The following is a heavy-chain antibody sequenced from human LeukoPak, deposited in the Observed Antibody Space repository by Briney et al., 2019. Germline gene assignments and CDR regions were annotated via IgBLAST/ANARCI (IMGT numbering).Heavy chain of an antibody. J-gene: IGHJ4*02. CDR3: AREACAHCTIDY. CDR2: ISAYNGNT. CDR1: GYTFPTYG. Sequence: ASVKVSCKTSGYTFPTYGITWVRQAPGQGLEWMGWISAYNGNTNLAQNLQGRVTLTTDRSTTTAYMELTSLTSDDTAIYYCAREACAHCTIDYWGQGTLVTVPS. D-gene: IGHD1-1*01. V-gene: IGHV1-18*01.